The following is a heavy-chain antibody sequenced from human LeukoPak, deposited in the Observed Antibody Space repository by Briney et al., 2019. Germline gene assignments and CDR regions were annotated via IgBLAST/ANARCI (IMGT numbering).Heavy chain of an antibody. CDR2: IYHSGST. Sequence: NPSETLSLTCTVSGYSISSGYYWGWIRQPPGKGLEWIGSIYHSGSTYYNPSLKSRVTISVDTSKNQFSLKLSSVTAADTAVYYCARVIGYSSMFTYWGQGTLVTVSS. D-gene: IGHD6-13*01. V-gene: IGHV4-38-2*02. J-gene: IGHJ4*02. CDR3: ARVIGYSSMFTY. CDR1: GYSISSGYY.